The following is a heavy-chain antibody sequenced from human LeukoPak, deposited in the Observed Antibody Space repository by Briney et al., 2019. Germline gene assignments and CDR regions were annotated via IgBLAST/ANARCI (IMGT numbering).Heavy chain of an antibody. J-gene: IGHJ3*02. D-gene: IGHD3-16*01. Sequence: GGSLRLSCAVSGFTFSNYWMHWVRQAPGKGLVWVSRIKSDGSRTDYADSVKGRFTISRDNAKNTLYPQMNSLRAEDTAVYYCARLGASDAFDIWGQGTMVTVSS. CDR3: ARLGASDAFDI. V-gene: IGHV3-74*01. CDR1: GFTFSNYW. CDR2: IKSDGSRT.